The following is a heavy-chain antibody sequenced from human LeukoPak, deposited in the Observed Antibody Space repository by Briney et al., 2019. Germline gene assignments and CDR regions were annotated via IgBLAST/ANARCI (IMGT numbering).Heavy chain of an antibody. V-gene: IGHV4-59*01. Sequence: PSETLSLTCTVSGGSISSYYWSWIRQPPGKGLEWIGYIYYSGSTNYNPSLKSRVTISVDTSKNQFSLKLSSVTAADTAMYYCARGAGLDYWGQGTLVTVSS. J-gene: IGHJ4*02. CDR2: IYYSGST. CDR3: ARGAGLDY. CDR1: GGSISSYY.